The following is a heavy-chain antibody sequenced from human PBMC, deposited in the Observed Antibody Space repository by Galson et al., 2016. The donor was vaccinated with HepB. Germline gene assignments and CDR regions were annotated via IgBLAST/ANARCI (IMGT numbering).Heavy chain of an antibody. Sequence: SLRLSCAASGFTFSSYSMNWVRQAPGKGLEWVSYISSSSTIYYADSVRGRFTISRDNAKNSLYLQMNSLRDEDTAVYYCARAGHSGGWYPFNFWWFDPWGQGTLVTVSS. D-gene: IGHD6-19*01. V-gene: IGHV3-48*02. J-gene: IGHJ5*02. CDR2: ISSSSTI. CDR1: GFTFSSYS. CDR3: ARAGHSGGWYPFNFWWFDP.